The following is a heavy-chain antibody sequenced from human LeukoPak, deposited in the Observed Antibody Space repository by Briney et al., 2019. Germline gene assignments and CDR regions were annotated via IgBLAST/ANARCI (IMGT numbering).Heavy chain of an antibody. D-gene: IGHD3-22*01. J-gene: IGHJ4*02. Sequence: SETLSLTCTVSGGSISSYYWSWIRQPPGKGLEWIGYIYYSGSTNYNPSLKSRVTISVDTSKNQFSLKLSSVTAADTAVYYCASTYYYDSSGYDFDYWGQGTLVTVSS. CDR2: IYYSGST. CDR3: ASTYYYDSSGYDFDY. CDR1: GGSISSYY. V-gene: IGHV4-59*08.